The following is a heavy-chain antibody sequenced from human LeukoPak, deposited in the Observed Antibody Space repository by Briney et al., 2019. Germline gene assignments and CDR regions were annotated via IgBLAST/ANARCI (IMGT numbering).Heavy chain of an antibody. CDR3: AKDGVWSGVPYYYYYMDV. CDR2: ISYDGSNK. V-gene: IGHV3-30*18. D-gene: IGHD3-3*01. CDR1: EFSVGSNY. Sequence: PGGSLRLSCAASEFSVGSNYMTWVRQAPGKGLEWVAVISYDGSNKYYADSVKGRFTISRDNSKNTLYLQMNSLRAEDTAVYYCAKDGVWSGVPYYYYYMDVWGKGTTVTVSS. J-gene: IGHJ6*03.